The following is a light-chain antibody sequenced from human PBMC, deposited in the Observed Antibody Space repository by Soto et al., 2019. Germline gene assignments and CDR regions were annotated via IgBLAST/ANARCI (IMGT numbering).Light chain of an antibody. CDR2: EVS. Sequence: QSALTQPASVSGSPGQSITISCTGTSGYVGVYKFVSWYQQHPGKAPKLIIYEVSNRPSGVSSRFSGSMSGNTASLTISGLQAEDEADDYCGSYTGTIYVFGTGTKLTVL. J-gene: IGLJ1*01. CDR3: GSYTGTIYV. CDR1: SGYVGVYKF. V-gene: IGLV2-14*01.